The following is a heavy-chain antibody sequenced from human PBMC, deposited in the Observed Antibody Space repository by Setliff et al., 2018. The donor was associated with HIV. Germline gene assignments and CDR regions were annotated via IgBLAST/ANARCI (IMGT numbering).Heavy chain of an antibody. CDR2: IDNSGNT. J-gene: IGHJ4*02. V-gene: IGHV4-34*01. CDR1: GGSLSGYF. CDR3: ARGHIRRVQLWSTPDTNLDS. Sequence: ASETLSLTCDVSGGSLSGYFWTWIRQTPEKGLEWIGDIDNSGNTNYNLSLKSRVTISVDTSSNQFSLNLASVTAADTAVYYCARGHIRRVQLWSTPDTNLDSWGQETLVTVPQ. D-gene: IGHD1-1*01.